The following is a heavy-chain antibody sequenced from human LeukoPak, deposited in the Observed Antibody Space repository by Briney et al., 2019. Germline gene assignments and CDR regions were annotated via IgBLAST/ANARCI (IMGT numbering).Heavy chain of an antibody. Sequence: PSETLSLTCTVSGVSISSYDWSWIRQPPGKGLEWIGYIYNSGSTKYNPSLKSRVTISVDTSKNQISLKLSSVTAADTAVYYCARGARAGYNLEPFDNWGQGTLVTVSS. J-gene: IGHJ4*02. V-gene: IGHV4-59*08. D-gene: IGHD5-24*01. CDR1: GVSISSYD. CDR2: IYNSGST. CDR3: ARGARAGYNLEPFDN.